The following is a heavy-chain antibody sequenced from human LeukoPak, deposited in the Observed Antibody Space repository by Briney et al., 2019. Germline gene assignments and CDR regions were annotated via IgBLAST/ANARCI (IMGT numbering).Heavy chain of an antibody. CDR1: GFTFSIYA. V-gene: IGHV3-23*01. CDR3: AKEYSGAYDSPHDY. Sequence: GGSLRLSCAASGFTFSIYAMSWVRQAPGKGLEWVSTISGSGGSTYYAVSVKGRFAISRDNSKSTLYLQMNSLRAEDTAVYYCAKEYSGAYDSPHDYWGQGTLVTVSS. D-gene: IGHD5-12*01. J-gene: IGHJ4*02. CDR2: ISGSGGST.